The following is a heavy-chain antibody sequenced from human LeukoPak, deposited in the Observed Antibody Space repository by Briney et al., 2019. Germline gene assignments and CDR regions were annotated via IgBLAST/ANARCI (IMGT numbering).Heavy chain of an antibody. CDR1: GGSFRGYY. D-gene: IGHD3-22*01. V-gene: IGHV4-34*01. Sequence: PPETLSLTCAVHGGSFRGYYWSWIRQPPGKGLEWSCEINHSGSINYNPSLKSRVTISVDTSQNQFSLKLSSVTAAATAVYYCARVTGYMIEDYFDYWGQGTLVTVSS. CDR3: ARVTGYMIEDYFDY. CDR2: INHSGSI. J-gene: IGHJ4*02.